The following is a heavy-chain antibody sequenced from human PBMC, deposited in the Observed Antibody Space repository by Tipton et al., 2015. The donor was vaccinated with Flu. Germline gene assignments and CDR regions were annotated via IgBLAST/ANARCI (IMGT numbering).Heavy chain of an antibody. CDR2: IYYSGIT. V-gene: IGHV4-59*01. J-gene: IGHJ5*02. CDR1: GASISSYY. D-gene: IGHD3-22*01. CDR3: ARVGGDYRDTSGFIPWFDL. Sequence: LRLSCTVSGASISSYYWSWIRQPPGKGLEWIGCIYYSGITNYNPSLKSRVTISVDTSKNQFSLRLSSVTAADTAVYYCARVGGDYRDTSGFIPWFDLWGQGTLVTVSS.